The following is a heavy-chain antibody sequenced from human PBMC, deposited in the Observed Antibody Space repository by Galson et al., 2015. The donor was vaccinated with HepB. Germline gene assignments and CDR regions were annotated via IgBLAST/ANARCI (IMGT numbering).Heavy chain of an antibody. CDR3: AKGLRIGSYGSGSYSPFDY. Sequence: SLRLSCAASGFTFSSYAMSWVRQAPGKGLEWVSAISGSGGSTYYADSVKGRFTISRDNSKNTLYLQMNSLRAEDTAVYYCAKGLRIGSYGSGSYSPFDYWGQGTLVTVSS. CDR2: ISGSGGST. CDR1: GFTFSSYA. D-gene: IGHD3-10*01. J-gene: IGHJ4*02. V-gene: IGHV3-23*01.